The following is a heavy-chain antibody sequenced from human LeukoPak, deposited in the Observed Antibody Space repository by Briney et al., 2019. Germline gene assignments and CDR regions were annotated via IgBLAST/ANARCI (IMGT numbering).Heavy chain of an antibody. CDR2: IIPIFGTA. D-gene: IGHD5-12*01. J-gene: IGHJ4*02. Sequence: SVTVSCKASGLSLTHDGISWVRQAPGQGLEWMGGIIPIFGTANYAQKFQGRVTITADESTSTAYMELSSLRSEDTAVYYCAREGVDIVAVEILFDYWGQGTLVTVSS. V-gene: IGHV1-69*13. CDR1: GLSLTHDG. CDR3: AREGVDIVAVEILFDY.